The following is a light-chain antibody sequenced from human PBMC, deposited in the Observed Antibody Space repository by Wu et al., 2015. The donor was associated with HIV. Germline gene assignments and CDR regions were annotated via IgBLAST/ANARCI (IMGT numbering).Light chain of an antibody. CDR2: AAS. V-gene: IGKV1-NL1*01. CDR1: QDIRNS. CDR3: QQHSSIPYS. J-gene: IGKJ2*03. Sequence: DFQLTQSPSSLSASVGDKVTITCRASQDIRNSLAWLQQRPGQAPKLLLYAASTLESGVPSRFSGTGYGTDFTLTISGLQPDDFATYYCQQHSSIPYSFGQGTRLDIK.